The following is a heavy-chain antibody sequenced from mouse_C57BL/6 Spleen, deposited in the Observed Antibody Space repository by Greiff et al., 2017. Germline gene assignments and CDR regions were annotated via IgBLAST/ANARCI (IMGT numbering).Heavy chain of an antibody. Sequence: VQLQQPGAELVKPGASVKMSCKASGYTFTSYWITWVKQRPGQGLEWIGDIYPGSGSTNYNEKFKSKATLTVDTSSSTAYMQLSSLTSEDSAVYCCAYYSNYERYFDVWGTGTTVTVSS. CDR2: IYPGSGST. J-gene: IGHJ1*03. D-gene: IGHD2-5*01. V-gene: IGHV1-55*01. CDR1: GYTFTSYW. CDR3: AYYSNYERYFDV.